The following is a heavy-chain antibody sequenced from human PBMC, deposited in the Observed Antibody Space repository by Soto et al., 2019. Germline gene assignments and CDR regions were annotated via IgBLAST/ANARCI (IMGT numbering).Heavy chain of an antibody. V-gene: IGHV1-69*13. Sequence: SVKVSCKASGGTFSSYATCWVRQAPGQGLEWMGGIIPIFGTANYAQKFQGRVTITADESTSTAYMELSSLRSEDTAVYYCARSADYYYGMDVWGQGTTVTVSS. CDR1: GGTFSSYA. CDR3: ARSADYYYGMDV. CDR2: IIPIFGTA. J-gene: IGHJ6*02.